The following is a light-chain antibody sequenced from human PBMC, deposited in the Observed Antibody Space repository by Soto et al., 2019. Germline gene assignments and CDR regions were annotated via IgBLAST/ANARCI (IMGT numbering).Light chain of an antibody. CDR2: DAS. CDR3: QQYHTLVS. CDR1: RDIRKY. Sequence: DIQMTQSPSSLSASVGDRVTITCQASRDIRKYLNWYQKKPGKAPKLLNYDASNLETGVTSRFGGSGSGTDFTVTISSLQSEDIATYYCQQYHTLVSFGGGTKVEIK. J-gene: IGKJ4*01. V-gene: IGKV1-33*01.